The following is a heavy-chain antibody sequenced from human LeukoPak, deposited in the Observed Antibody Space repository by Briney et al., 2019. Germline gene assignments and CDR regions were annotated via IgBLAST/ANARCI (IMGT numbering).Heavy chain of an antibody. V-gene: IGHV1-2*02. Sequence: ASVKVSCKASGYTFTGYYMHWVRQAPGQGLEWMGWINPNSGGTNYAQKFQGRVTMTRDTSISTAYMELSRLRSDDTAVYYCARENGVVVPAANYYYYYMDVWGKGTTVTVSS. CDR2: INPNSGGT. CDR1: GYTFTGYY. D-gene: IGHD2-2*01. J-gene: IGHJ6*03. CDR3: ARENGVVVPAANYYYYYMDV.